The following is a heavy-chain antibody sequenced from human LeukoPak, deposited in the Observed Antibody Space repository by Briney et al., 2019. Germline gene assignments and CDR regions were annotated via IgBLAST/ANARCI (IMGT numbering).Heavy chain of an antibody. Sequence: ASVKVSCKASGYTFTSYDINWVRQATGQGLEWMAWMNPNSGNTGYAQKFQGRVTMTRDTSISTAYMELSSLRSEDTAVYYRARGSRRYYDSPDFDYWGQGTLVTVSS. CDR2: MNPNSGNT. V-gene: IGHV1-8*01. CDR1: GYTFTSYD. D-gene: IGHD3-16*01. J-gene: IGHJ4*02. CDR3: ARGSRRYYDSPDFDY.